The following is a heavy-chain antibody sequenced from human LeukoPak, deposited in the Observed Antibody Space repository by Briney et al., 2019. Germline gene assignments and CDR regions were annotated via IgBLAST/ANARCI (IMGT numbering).Heavy chain of an antibody. Sequence: PGRSLRLSCAASGFTFSDYAMHWVRQAPGKGLEWVAVLSYGGTNKYYADSVKGRFTISRGNSKNTMFLQMNSLRAEDTAVYHCARDRSGYANDAFDFWGQGTMVTVSS. D-gene: IGHD3-3*01. CDR3: ARDRSGYANDAFDF. CDR1: GFTFSDYA. J-gene: IGHJ3*01. V-gene: IGHV3-30-3*01. CDR2: LSYGGTNK.